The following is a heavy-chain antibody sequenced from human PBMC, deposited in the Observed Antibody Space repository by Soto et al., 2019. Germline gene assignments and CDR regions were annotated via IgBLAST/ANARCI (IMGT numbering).Heavy chain of an antibody. CDR1: GYSFTNYY. CDR2: INPNTGVT. V-gene: IGHV1-2*02. CDR3: AKAPSGRTSY. J-gene: IGHJ4*02. Sequence: ASVKVSCKASGYSFTNYYMHWVRQAPGQGLEWMGWINPNTGVTKYAQNFQGRVTMTRDTSISTAYMELSRLRSDDTAVYYCAKAPSGRTSYWGRGALVGVSS. D-gene: IGHD1-26*01.